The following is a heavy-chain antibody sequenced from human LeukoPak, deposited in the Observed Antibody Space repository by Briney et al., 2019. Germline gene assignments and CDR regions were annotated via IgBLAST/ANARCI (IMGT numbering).Heavy chain of an antibody. D-gene: IGHD6-6*01. CDR1: GGTFSSYA. J-gene: IGHJ6*03. V-gene: IGHV1-69*05. CDR3: ARDGQLQPPDYYYYMDV. Sequence: SVKVSCKASGGTFSSYAISWVRQAPGQGLEWMGGIIPIFGTANYAQKFQGRVTITTDESTSTAYMELSSLRSEDTAVYYCARDGQLQPPDYYYYMDVWGKGTTVTVSS. CDR2: IIPIFGTA.